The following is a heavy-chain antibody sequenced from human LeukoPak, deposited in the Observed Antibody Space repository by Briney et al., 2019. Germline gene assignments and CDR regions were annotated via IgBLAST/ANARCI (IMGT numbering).Heavy chain of an antibody. V-gene: IGHV4-34*01. J-gene: IGHJ4*02. D-gene: IGHD3-22*01. Sequence: SETLSLTCAVYGGSFSGYYWSWIRQPPGKGLEWIGEINHSGSTNYNPSLKSRVTISVDTSKNQFSLKLSSVTAADTAVYYCASGKKYYYDSSGYYFYYYFDYWGQGTLVTVSS. CDR3: ASGKKYYYDSSGYYFYYYFDY. CDR2: INHSGST. CDR1: GGSFSGYY.